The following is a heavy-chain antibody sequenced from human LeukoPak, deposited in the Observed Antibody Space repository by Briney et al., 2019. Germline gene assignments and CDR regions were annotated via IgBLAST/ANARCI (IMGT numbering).Heavy chain of an antibody. CDR3: ARDSHYYGSGSYRDY. V-gene: IGHV1-69*06. D-gene: IGHD3-10*01. J-gene: IGHJ4*02. CDR1: GGTFSSYA. CDR2: IIPIFGTA. Sequence: ASVKVSCKASGGTFSSYAISWVRQAPGQGLEWMGGIIPIFGTANYAQKFQGRVTITADKSTSTAYMELSSLRSEDTAVYYCARDSHYYGSGSYRDYWGQGTLVTVSS.